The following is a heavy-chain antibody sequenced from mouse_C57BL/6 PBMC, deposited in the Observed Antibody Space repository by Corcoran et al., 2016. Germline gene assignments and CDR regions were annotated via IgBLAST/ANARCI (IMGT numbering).Heavy chain of an antibody. CDR1: GYTFTDYY. CDR3: ARGRDYYASWFAY. V-gene: IGHV1-26*01. CDR2: INPNNGGT. Sequence: EVQLQQSGPELVKPGASVKISCKASGYTFTDYYMNWVKQSHGKSLEWIGDINPNNGGTSYNQKFKGKATLTVDKSSSTAYMELRSLTSEDSAVYYCARGRDYYASWFAYWGQGTLVTVSA. D-gene: IGHD2-1*01. J-gene: IGHJ3*01.